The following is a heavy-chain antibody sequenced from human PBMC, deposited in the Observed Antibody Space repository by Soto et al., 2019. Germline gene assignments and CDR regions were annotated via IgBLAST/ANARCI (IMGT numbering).Heavy chain of an antibody. CDR3: ARDFINGYYFLIHY. CDR2: IWYDGSNK. CDR1: GVTFSSYG. Sequence: PWRSPRLSCAASGVTFSSYGMHWVRQGLGKGLEWLAVIWYDGSNKYYADSVKGRFTISRDNSKNTLYLQMNSLRAEDMALYECARDFINGYYFLIHYW. D-gene: IGHD3-22*01. V-gene: IGHV3-33*01. J-gene: IGHJ4*01.